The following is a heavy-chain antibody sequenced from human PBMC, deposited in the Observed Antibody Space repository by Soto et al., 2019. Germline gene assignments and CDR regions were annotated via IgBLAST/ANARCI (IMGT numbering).Heavy chain of an antibody. CDR2: ISYDGSNK. CDR1: GFTFSSYA. V-gene: IGHV3-30-3*01. J-gene: IGHJ4*02. CDR3: ARPRSLGYCTNGVCPALDY. Sequence: PGGSLRLSCAASGFTFSSYAMHWVRQAPGKGLEWVAVISYDGSNKYYADSVKGRFTISRDSSKNTLYLKINSLRAEETTVYYCARPRSLGYCTNGVCPALDYWGQGT. D-gene: IGHD2-8*01.